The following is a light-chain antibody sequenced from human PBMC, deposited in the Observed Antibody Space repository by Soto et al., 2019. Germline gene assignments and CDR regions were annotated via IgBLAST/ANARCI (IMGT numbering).Light chain of an antibody. CDR1: QSVSSN. V-gene: IGKV3-15*01. CDR3: QEYNTWPWT. Sequence: EIVMTQSPATLPVSPGERATLSCRASQSVSSNLAWYQQKPGQAPRFLIYGASTRATGIPARFTGSVSGTEGILTITSLQPEDAAVYYCQEYNTWPWTFGQGTKVDIK. CDR2: GAS. J-gene: IGKJ1*01.